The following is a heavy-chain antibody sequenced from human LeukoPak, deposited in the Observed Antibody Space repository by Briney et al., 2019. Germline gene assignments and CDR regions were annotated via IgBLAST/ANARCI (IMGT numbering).Heavy chain of an antibody. CDR3: ARGHSGSYWFDY. CDR2: INAGNGNT. J-gene: IGHJ4*02. V-gene: IGHV1-3*01. CDR1: GCTFTSYA. Sequence: ASVKVSCKASGCTFTSYAMHWVRQAPGQRLEWMGWINAGNGNTKYSQKFQGRVTITRDTSASTAYMELSSLRSEDTAVYYCARGHSGSYWFDYWGQGTLVTVSS. D-gene: IGHD1-26*01.